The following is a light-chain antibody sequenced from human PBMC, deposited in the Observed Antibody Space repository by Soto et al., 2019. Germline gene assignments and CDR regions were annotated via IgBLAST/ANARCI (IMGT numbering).Light chain of an antibody. Sequence: EIVMTQSPATLSVSPGERATLSCRASQSVSSNLAWYQQKPGQAPRLLIYGASTRATGVPARFSGSGSGTAFTLTISSLQSEDFAVYYCQQYKNWPSWTFGQGTKVETK. CDR3: QQYKNWPSWT. V-gene: IGKV3-15*01. J-gene: IGKJ1*01. CDR2: GAS. CDR1: QSVSSN.